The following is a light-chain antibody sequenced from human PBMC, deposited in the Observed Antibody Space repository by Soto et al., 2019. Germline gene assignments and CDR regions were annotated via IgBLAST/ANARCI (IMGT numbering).Light chain of an antibody. CDR2: KAS. V-gene: IGKV1-5*03. Sequence: DIQMTQSPSTLSASVGDRVTITCRASQSIRSWLAWYQQKPGKAPKLLIYKASSLESGVPSRFSGSGTGTEFTLTISSLQPDDFASYYCQQYNQLPWTFGQGSEVEIK. J-gene: IGKJ1*01. CDR1: QSIRSW. CDR3: QQYNQLPWT.